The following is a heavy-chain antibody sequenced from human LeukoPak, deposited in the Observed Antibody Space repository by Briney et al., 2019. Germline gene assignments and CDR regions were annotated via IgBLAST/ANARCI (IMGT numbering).Heavy chain of an antibody. CDR2: IYYSGST. Sequence: ASETLSLTCTVSGGSISSYYWGWIRQPPGKGLEWIGNIYYSGSTYYSPSLTSRVTVSVDTSKNQFSLKLSSVTAADTAVYYCARLAPLLDAFDIWGQGTMVTVSS. CDR3: ARLAPLLDAFDI. CDR1: GGSISSYY. V-gene: IGHV4-39*07. J-gene: IGHJ3*02.